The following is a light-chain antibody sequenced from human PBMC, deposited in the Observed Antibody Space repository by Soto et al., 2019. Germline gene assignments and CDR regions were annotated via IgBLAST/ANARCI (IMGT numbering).Light chain of an antibody. Sequence: QAVVTQPASVSGSPGQSITISCTGTSSDVGGYNYVSWYQQHPGKAPKLMIYDVSNRPSGVSNRFSGSKSGNTASLTISGLQAEDEADYYCSSYTSSSTLVVFGGGTKSPS. CDR3: SSYTSSSTLVV. CDR1: SSDVGGYNY. J-gene: IGLJ2*01. CDR2: DVS. V-gene: IGLV2-14*01.